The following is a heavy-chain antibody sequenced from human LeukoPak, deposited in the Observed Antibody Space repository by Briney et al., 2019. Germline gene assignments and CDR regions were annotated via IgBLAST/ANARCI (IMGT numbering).Heavy chain of an antibody. CDR3: ARDDIMITFGGVDY. D-gene: IGHD3-16*01. V-gene: IGHV1-18*01. Sequence: ASVKVSCKASGYTFTSYGISWVRQAPGQGLEWMGWISAYNGNTNYAQKLQGRVTMTTDTSTSTAYMELRSLRSDDTAVYYCARDDIMITFGGVDYWGQGTLVTVSS. CDR2: ISAYNGNT. J-gene: IGHJ4*02. CDR1: GYTFTSYG.